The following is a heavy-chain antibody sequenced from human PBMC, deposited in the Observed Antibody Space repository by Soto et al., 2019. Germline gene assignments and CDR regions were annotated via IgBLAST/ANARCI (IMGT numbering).Heavy chain of an antibody. J-gene: IGHJ4*01. CDR2: ISYDGSIT. D-gene: IGHD3-10*01. V-gene: IGHV3-30*04. Sequence: QVQLVESGGGVVQPGRSLRLSCAASGLTFINYNMHWVRQAPGKGLEWVAVISYDGSITKYADSVKGRFTISRDNSKNTLFLQMNGLRAEDTAMYYCARDPESRRGLTYGSGYWGQGILVIVSS. CDR1: GLTFINYN. CDR3: ARDPESRRGLTYGSGY.